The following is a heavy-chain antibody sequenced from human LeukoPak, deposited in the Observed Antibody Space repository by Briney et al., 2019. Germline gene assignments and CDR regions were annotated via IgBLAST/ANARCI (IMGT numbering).Heavy chain of an antibody. Sequence: SETLSLTCTVSGGSISSYYWSWIRQPPGKGLEWIGYIYYSGSTNYNTSLKSRVTISVDTSKNQFSLKLSSVTAADTAVYYCARDFGEYAFDIWGQGTMVTVSS. V-gene: IGHV4-59*01. J-gene: IGHJ3*02. CDR2: IYYSGST. CDR1: GGSISSYY. D-gene: IGHD3-16*01. CDR3: ARDFGEYAFDI.